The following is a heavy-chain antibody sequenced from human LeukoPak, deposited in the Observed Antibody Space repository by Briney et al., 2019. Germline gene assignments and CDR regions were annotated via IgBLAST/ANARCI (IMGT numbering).Heavy chain of an antibody. CDR1: GGTFSSYA. V-gene: IGHV1-69*05. Sequence: SVKVSCKASGGTFSSYAIRWVRQAPGKGLEWMGRIIPIFGTANYAQKFQRRVTITTNESTSTAYMELSSLRSEDTAVYYCARDTPYYDSSGYPYWGQGTLVTVSS. D-gene: IGHD3-22*01. CDR2: IIPIFGTA. J-gene: IGHJ4*02. CDR3: ARDTPYYDSSGYPY.